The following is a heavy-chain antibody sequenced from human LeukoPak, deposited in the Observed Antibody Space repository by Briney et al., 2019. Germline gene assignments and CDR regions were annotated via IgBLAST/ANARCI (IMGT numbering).Heavy chain of an antibody. J-gene: IGHJ5*02. CDR1: GGSISSGGYY. D-gene: IGHD3-3*01. Sequence: SQTQSLTCTVSGGSISSGGYYWSWIRQHPGKGLEWIGYIYYSGSTYYNPSLKSRVTISVDTSKNQFSLKLSSVTAADTAVYYCARARETLTIFGVVTPFDPWGQGTLVTVSS. CDR2: IYYSGST. CDR3: ARARETLTIFGVVTPFDP. V-gene: IGHV4-31*03.